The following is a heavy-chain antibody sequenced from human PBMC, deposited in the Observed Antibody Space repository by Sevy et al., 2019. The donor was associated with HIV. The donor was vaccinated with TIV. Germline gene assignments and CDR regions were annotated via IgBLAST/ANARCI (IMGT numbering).Heavy chain of an antibody. CDR1: GLRFSNYN. J-gene: IGHJ6*02. CDR2: ISNSSSYI. CDR3: ARDHVKDGDLGDYYYFAMDV. V-gene: IGHV3-21*04. Sequence: GGSLRLSCAASGLRFSNYNMNWVRQAPGQGLEWVACISNSSSYIYYVDSVKGRFTISRDNAKNSLYLQMNSLRAEDTAVYYCARDHVKDGDLGDYYYFAMDVWGQGTTVTVSS. D-gene: IGHD4-17*01.